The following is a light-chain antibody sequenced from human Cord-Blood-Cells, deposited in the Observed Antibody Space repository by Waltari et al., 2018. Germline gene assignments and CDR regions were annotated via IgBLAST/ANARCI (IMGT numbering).Light chain of an antibody. CDR1: CSDVGSYNL. CDR2: EVS. CDR3: CSYAGSSTYV. Sequence: QSALTQPASVSGSPGQSITIPCTGTCSDVGSYNLVSWYQQHPGKAPKLMIYEVSKRPSGVSNRFSGSKSGNTASLTISGLQAEDEADYYCCSYAGSSTYVFGTGTKVTVL. V-gene: IGLV2-23*02. J-gene: IGLJ1*01.